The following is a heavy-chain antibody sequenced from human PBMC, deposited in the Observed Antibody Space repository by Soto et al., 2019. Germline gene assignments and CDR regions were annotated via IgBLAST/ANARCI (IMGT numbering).Heavy chain of an antibody. V-gene: IGHV3-9*01. Sequence: GGSLRLSCAASGFTFDDYAIHWVRQAPGKGLEWVSGISWNSGSIGYADSVKGRFTISRDNAKNSLYLQMNSLRAEDTALYYCAKDRGYSSSWYFDYWGQGTLVTVSS. CDR3: AKDRGYSSSWYFDY. D-gene: IGHD6-13*01. CDR2: ISWNSGSI. CDR1: GFTFDDYA. J-gene: IGHJ4*02.